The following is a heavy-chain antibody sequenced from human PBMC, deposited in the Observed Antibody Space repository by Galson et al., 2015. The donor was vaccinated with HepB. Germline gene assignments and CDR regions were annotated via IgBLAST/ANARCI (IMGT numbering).Heavy chain of an antibody. V-gene: IGHV3-7*03. CDR1: GFSFSSFW. Sequence: SLRLSCAASGFSFSSFWMSWVRQAPGKGLEWVANIKQDGTVKYYVDTVRGRFTISSDNAKNSLYLHMNSLGAEDTAVYYCAKEFSPLFSSGTHFDSWGQGTRVTVSS. CDR2: IKQDGTVK. CDR3: AKEFSPLFSSGTHFDS. J-gene: IGHJ4*02. D-gene: IGHD3-10*01.